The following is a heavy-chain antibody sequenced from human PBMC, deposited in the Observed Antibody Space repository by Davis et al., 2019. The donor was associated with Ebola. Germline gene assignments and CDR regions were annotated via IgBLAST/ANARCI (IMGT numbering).Heavy chain of an antibody. CDR3: ARGIWGAVGWFDP. Sequence: SETLSPTCAVYGGSFSGYYWSWIRQPPGKGLEWIGEINHSGSTNYNPSLKSRVTISVDTSKNQFSLKLSSVTAADTAVYYCARGIWGAVGWFDPWGQGTLVTVSS. D-gene: IGHD3-16*01. CDR1: GGSFSGYY. CDR2: INHSGST. J-gene: IGHJ5*02. V-gene: IGHV4-34*01.